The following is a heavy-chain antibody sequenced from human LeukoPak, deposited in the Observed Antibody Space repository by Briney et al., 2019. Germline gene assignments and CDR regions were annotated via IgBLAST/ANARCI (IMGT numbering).Heavy chain of an antibody. CDR2: IYSGGST. CDR3: ARDRTTPEGYFDY. V-gene: IGHV3-53*01. D-gene: IGHD4-17*01. J-gene: IGHJ4*02. Sequence: GGSLRLSCAASGFTISSNYMSWVRQAPGKGLEWVAVIYSGGSTYYAASVKGRFTISRDNSKNTLYLQMNSLRAEDTAVYYCARDRTTPEGYFDYWGQGTLVTVSS. CDR1: GFTISSNY.